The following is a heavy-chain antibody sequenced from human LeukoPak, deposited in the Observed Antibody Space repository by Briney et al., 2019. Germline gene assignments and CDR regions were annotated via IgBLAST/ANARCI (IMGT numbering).Heavy chain of an antibody. CDR3: ARDKSHYYDSSGYYVPLDY. D-gene: IGHD3-22*01. V-gene: IGHV1-18*01. Sequence: GASVKVSCKASGGTFSSYAISWVRQAPGQGLEWMGWISAYNGNTNYAQKLQGRVTMTTDTSTSTAYMELRSLRSDDTAVYYCARDKSHYYDSSGYYVPLDYWGQGTLVTVSS. J-gene: IGHJ4*02. CDR2: ISAYNGNT. CDR1: GGTFSSYA.